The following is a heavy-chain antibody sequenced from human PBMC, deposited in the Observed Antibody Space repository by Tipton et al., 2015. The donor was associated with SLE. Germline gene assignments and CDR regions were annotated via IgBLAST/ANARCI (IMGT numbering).Heavy chain of an antibody. V-gene: IGHV3-23*03. CDR2: IYSGGST. CDR1: GFTFSSYA. J-gene: IGHJ5*02. CDR3: AKEMSAWFDP. Sequence: GSLRLSCAASGFTFSSYAMTWVRQAPGKGLEWVSVIYSGGSTYYADSVKGRFTISRDNSKNTLYLQMNSLRVEDTVLYYCAKEMSAWFDPWGQGTLVTVSS.